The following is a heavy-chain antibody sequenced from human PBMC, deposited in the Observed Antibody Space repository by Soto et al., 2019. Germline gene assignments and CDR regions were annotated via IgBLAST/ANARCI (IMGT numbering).Heavy chain of an antibody. CDR2: IYYSGST. CDR1: GGSSSSYY. Sequence: QVQLQESGPGLVKPSETLSLTCTVSGGSSSSYYWSWIRQPPGKGLEWIGYIYYSGSTNYNPSLRSRVTISVDTSKNQFSLKLSSVTAADTAVYYCARRYGYSFDYWGQGTLVTVYS. J-gene: IGHJ4*02. D-gene: IGHD1-20*01. V-gene: IGHV4-59*08. CDR3: ARRYGYSFDY.